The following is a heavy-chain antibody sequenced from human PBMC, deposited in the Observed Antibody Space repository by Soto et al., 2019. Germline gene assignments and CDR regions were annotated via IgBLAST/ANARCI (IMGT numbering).Heavy chain of an antibody. J-gene: IGHJ2*01. V-gene: IGHV4-34*01. D-gene: IGHD3-9*01. Sequence: QVQLQQWGAGPLRPLETLSLTCGVSGGSFSGYYWAWIRQSPGRGLEWIGEINDRGSINYNPSLKSRVSISVDTLKNHYSLNLRSVTAADTAVYYCARESHDILTGPPWVWYFDLWGRGTLVPVSS. CDR3: ARESHDILTGPPWVWYFDL. CDR1: GGSFSGYY. CDR2: INDRGSI.